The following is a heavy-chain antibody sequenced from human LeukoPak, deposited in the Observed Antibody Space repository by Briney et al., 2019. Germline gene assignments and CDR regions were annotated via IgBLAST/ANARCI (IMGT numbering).Heavy chain of an antibody. CDR3: AKDLSRSGWFTGAFDI. CDR2: IGGSGGST. D-gene: IGHD6-19*01. Sequence: GGSLRLSCAASGFTFSTYAMNWVRHAPGKGLEWVSSIGGSGGSTYYADSVKGRFTISRDNSKNMLYLQMNSLRADDTAVYYCAKDLSRSGWFTGAFDIWGQGTMVTVSS. V-gene: IGHV3-23*01. J-gene: IGHJ3*02. CDR1: GFTFSTYA.